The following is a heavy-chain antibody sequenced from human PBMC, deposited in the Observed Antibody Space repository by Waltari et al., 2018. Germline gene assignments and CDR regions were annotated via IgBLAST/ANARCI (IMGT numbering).Heavy chain of an antibody. V-gene: IGHV3-7*01. CDR1: GFTFSGSW. D-gene: IGHD3-16*01. CDR2: IKQDGSEG. Sequence: EVLLVESGGGLVQPGGSLRLSCAASGFTFSGSWMTWVRQGPGKGGGWVANIKQDGSEGYYMDSVVGRFTISRDNAKNSLSLQMNSRRAEDTAVYYCATWRSLIAPFMGGVFEIWGHGTMVTVSS. J-gene: IGHJ3*02. CDR3: ATWRSLIAPFMGGVFEI.